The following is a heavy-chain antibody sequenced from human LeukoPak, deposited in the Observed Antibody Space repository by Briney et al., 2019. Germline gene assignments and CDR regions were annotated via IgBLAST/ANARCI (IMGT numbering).Heavy chain of an antibody. Sequence: PSQTLSLTCAVSGGSIGSGGYSWSWIRQPPGKGLEWIGYIYHSGSTYYNPSLKSRVTISVDRSKNQFSLKLSSVTAADTAVYYCARETDTAIDYWGQGTLVTVSS. J-gene: IGHJ4*02. CDR3: ARETDTAIDY. V-gene: IGHV4-30-2*01. CDR2: IYHSGST. CDR1: GGSIGSGGYS. D-gene: IGHD5-18*01.